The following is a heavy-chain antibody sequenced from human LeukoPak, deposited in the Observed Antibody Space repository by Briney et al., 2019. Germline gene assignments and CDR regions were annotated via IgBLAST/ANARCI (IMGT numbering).Heavy chain of an antibody. CDR2: ISSSGSTI. D-gene: IGHD3-22*01. J-gene: IGHJ4*02. Sequence: PGGSLRLSCAASGFTFSDYYMNWIRQAPGKGLEWVSYISSSGSTIYYADSVKGRFTISRDNAKNSLYLQMNSLRAEDTAVYYCARDHRQSTIVVVTHFDYWGQGTLVTVSS. CDR1: GFTFSDYY. V-gene: IGHV3-11*04. CDR3: ARDHRQSTIVVVTHFDY.